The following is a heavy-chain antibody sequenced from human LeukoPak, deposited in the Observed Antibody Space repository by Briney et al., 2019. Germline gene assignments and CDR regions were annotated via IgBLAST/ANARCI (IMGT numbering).Heavy chain of an antibody. CDR1: GFTFSSYS. V-gene: IGHV3-48*02. D-gene: IGHD6-13*01. CDR3: ARSSSWYLYYFDY. Sequence: GGSLRLSCAASGFTFSSYSMNWVRQAPGKGLEWVSYISSSSSTIYYADSVKGRFTISRDNAKNSLYLQTHSRRDEDTAVYYCARSSSWYLYYFDYWGQGTLVTVSS. J-gene: IGHJ4*02. CDR2: ISSSSSTI.